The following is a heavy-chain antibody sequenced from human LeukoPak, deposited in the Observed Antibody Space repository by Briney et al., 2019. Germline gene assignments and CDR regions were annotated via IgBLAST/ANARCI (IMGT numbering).Heavy chain of an antibody. CDR3: AREKAPGGLDYYSHYGLDV. Sequence: ASVKVSCKASGYTFTSYYMHWVRQAPGQGLEWMGLINPSGGSTSYAQKFQGRVTMTRDTSTSTVYMELSSLRSEDTAVYYCAREKAPGGLDYYSHYGLDVWGQGTTVTVSS. D-gene: IGHD3-16*01. J-gene: IGHJ6*02. V-gene: IGHV1-46*01. CDR1: GYTFTSYY. CDR2: INPSGGST.